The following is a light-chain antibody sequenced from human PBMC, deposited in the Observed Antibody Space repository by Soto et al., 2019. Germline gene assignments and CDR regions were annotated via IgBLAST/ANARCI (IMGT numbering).Light chain of an antibody. CDR2: EVT. Sequence: QSVLTQPPSASGSPGQSVAISCTGTSSDVGGSDYVSWYQQHPGKAPKLMIYEVTKRPSGVPGRFFGSKSGNTASLTVSGLQAEDEADYYCSSYAGSNNLIFGGGTKLTVL. J-gene: IGLJ2*01. CDR1: SSDVGGSDY. CDR3: SSYAGSNNLI. V-gene: IGLV2-8*01.